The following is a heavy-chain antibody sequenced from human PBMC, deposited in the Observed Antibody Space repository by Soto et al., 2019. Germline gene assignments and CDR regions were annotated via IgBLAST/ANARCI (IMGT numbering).Heavy chain of an antibody. D-gene: IGHD3-3*01. CDR2: IYPGDSDT. CDR1: GYSFTSYW. Sequence: PGESLKISCKGSGYSFTSYWIGWVRQMPGKGLEWMGIIYPGDSDTRYSPSFQGQVTISADKSISTAYPQWSSLKASDTAMYYCARRGTYDYYDFWSGHQAYYYYGMDVWGQGTTVTVSS. V-gene: IGHV5-51*01. CDR3: ARRGTYDYYDFWSGHQAYYYYGMDV. J-gene: IGHJ6*02.